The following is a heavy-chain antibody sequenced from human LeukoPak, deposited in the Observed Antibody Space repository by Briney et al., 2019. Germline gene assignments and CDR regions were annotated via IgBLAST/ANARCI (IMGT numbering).Heavy chain of an antibody. CDR1: GGSFSGYY. Sequence: PSETLSLTCAVYGGSFSGYYWSWIRQPPGKGLEWIGEINHSGSTNYNPSLKSRVTISVDTSKNQFSLKLSSVTAADTAVYYCARLDIRLFVGLVQGYFDYWGQGTLVTVSS. V-gene: IGHV4-34*01. J-gene: IGHJ4*02. CDR3: ARLDIRLFVGLVQGYFDY. D-gene: IGHD6-19*01. CDR2: INHSGST.